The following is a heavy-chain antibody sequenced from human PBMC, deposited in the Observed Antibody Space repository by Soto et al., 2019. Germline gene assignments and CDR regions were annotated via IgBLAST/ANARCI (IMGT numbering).Heavy chain of an antibody. V-gene: IGHV3-30*18. CDR3: VKEGSSGWPYYYGLDV. CDR2: ISYDGRNK. J-gene: IGHJ6*02. CDR1: GFTFSSYG. D-gene: IGHD6-19*01. Sequence: QVRLVESGGGGVQPGRSLRLSCAASGFTFSSYGMHWVRQAPGKGLEWVAVISYDGRNKYYADSVKGRFTISRDNSKNSLYLQMSSLRAEDTAVYYCVKEGSSGWPYYYGLDVWGQGTTVTVSS.